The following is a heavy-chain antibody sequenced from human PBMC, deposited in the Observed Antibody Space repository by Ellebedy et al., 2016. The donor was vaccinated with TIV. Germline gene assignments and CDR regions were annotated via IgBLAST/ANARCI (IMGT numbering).Heavy chain of an antibody. V-gene: IGHV1-69*04. J-gene: IGHJ4*02. CDR3: ARDLLGTADY. Sequence: AASVKVSCKASGGTFSRYALNWVRQAPGQGLEWMGRIMPILAIANYPQKFQGRVTITADKSTSTAYMELRSLRSEDTAVYYWARDLLGTADYWGQGTLVTVSS. CDR1: GGTFSRYA. CDR2: IMPILAIA. D-gene: IGHD1-14*01.